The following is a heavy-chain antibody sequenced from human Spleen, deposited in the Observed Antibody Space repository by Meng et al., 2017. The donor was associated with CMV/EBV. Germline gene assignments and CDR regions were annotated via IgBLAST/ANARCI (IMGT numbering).Heavy chain of an antibody. J-gene: IGHJ4*02. CDR3: AKDSRTYYYASGSYSKGGFDY. D-gene: IGHD3-10*01. V-gene: IGHV3-33*06. CDR1: GFTFSDYY. Sequence: GESLKISCAASGFTFSDYYMTWIRQAPGKGLEWVAVVWYDGSNKDYADSVKGRFIISRDNSKKTLYLQMNSLRAEDTAVYYCAKDSRTYYYASGSYSKGGFDYWGQGSLVTVSS. CDR2: VWYDGSNK.